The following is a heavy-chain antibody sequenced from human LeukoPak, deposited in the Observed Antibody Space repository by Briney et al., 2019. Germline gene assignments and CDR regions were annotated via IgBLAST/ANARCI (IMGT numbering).Heavy chain of an antibody. D-gene: IGHD3-16*01. CDR2: IIPILGIA. Sequence: GASVKVSCKASGGTFSSYTISWVRQAPGQGLEWMGRIIPILGIANYAQKFQGRVTITADKSTSTAYMELSSLRSEDTAVYYGARGGDLKGELDYWGQGTLVTVSS. CDR3: ARGGDLKGELDY. CDR1: GGTFSSYT. V-gene: IGHV1-69*02. J-gene: IGHJ4*02.